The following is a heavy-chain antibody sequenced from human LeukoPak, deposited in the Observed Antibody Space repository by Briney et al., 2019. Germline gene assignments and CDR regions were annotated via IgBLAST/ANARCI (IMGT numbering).Heavy chain of an antibody. D-gene: IGHD6-6*01. V-gene: IGHV3-23*01. J-gene: IGHJ4*02. CDR2: ISGSGDNT. CDR1: GFTVDSNY. CDR3: AKWKYSNSGIDDY. Sequence: GGSLRLSCAASGFTVDSNYLSWVRQVPGKGLEWVSVISGSGDNTYYADSVKGRFTISRDNSKNMLYLQMNSLRAEDTAVYYCAKWKYSNSGIDDYWGQGTLVTVSS.